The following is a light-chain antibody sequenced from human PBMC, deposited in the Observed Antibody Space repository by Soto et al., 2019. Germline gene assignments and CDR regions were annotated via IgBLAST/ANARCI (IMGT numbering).Light chain of an antibody. CDR2: KAS. CDR3: QRYSTCPYI. CDR1: QSINRW. V-gene: IGKV1-5*03. Sequence: DIQMTQSPSTLSASVGDRVTITCRASQSINRWLAWYQQKPGKAPKLRIYKASSLESGVPSRFSGGGIGTAFFHIISSLQPDDFPTYYCQRYSTCPYILGQRTKVEI. J-gene: IGKJ2*01.